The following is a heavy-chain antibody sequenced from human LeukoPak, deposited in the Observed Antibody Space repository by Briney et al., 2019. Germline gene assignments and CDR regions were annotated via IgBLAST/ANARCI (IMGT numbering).Heavy chain of an antibody. CDR1: GFTFSDYY. J-gene: IGHJ6*04. Sequence: GGSLRLSCAASGFTFSDYYMSWIRQAPGKGLGGVSYISSSGRTIYYADSVKVRFTISRDNAKNSLYLQMNSLRAEETAVYYCAELGIAMIGGLWGKGTTVTISS. CDR3: AELGIAMIGGL. CDR2: ISSSGRTI. V-gene: IGHV3-11*04. D-gene: IGHD3-10*02.